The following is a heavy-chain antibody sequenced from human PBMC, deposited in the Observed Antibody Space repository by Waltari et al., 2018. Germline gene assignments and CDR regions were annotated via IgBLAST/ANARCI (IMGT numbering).Heavy chain of an antibody. CDR1: GFRFTDYF. CDR3: TFVAGPVY. CDR2: INIEGTYT. D-gene: IGHD3-3*02. Sequence: EVQLVESGGGLVPPGGSLRLSCAASGFRFTDYFMHWVRQVPGKGLGGVSRINIEGTYTDYAYSVKGRFTISRDNARKMVYLQMNSLRAEDAGLYYCTFVAGPVYWGLGTPVTVSS. V-gene: IGHV3-74*01. J-gene: IGHJ4*02.